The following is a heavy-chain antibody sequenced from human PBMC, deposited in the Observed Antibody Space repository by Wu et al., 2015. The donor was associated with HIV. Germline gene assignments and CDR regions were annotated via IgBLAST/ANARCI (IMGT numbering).Heavy chain of an antibody. V-gene: IGHV1-69*12. J-gene: IGHJ6*02. CDR1: GDTFSTST. CDR3: ARNTDSVATSLYSLGV. D-gene: IGHD5-12*01. CDR2: IIPIFGKA. Sequence: QVHLVQSGAEVKKPRSSVKVSCKASGDTFSTSTFTWVRQTPGQGLQWMGGIIPIFGKAHYARTFQGKVTITADESTSTVYMELRSLKSEDTAIYYCARNTDSVATSLYSLGVWGQGTVVTVSS.